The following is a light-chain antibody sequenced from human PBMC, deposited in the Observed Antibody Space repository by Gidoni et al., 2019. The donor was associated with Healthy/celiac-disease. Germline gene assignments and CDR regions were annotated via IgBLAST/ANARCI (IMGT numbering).Light chain of an antibody. CDR1: QSISSY. Sequence: DIKMTTSPSSLSASVGDRVTITCRASQSISSYLNWYQQKPGKAPKLLIYAASSLQSGVPSRFRGSGSGTDFTLTISSLQPEDFATYYCQQSYSTLRTFGQGTKVEIK. J-gene: IGKJ1*01. CDR2: AAS. CDR3: QQSYSTLRT. V-gene: IGKV1-39*01.